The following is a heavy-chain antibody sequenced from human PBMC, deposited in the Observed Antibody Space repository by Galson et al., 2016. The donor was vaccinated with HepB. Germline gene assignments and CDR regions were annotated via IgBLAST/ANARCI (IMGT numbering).Heavy chain of an antibody. CDR3: ARVHDYGDYGAFDH. Sequence: ETLSLTCTVSGGSIISSSFYWGWIRQPPGKGLEWIGSIYYSVSTYYNPSLKSRVTISVDTSNNQFSLKLSSVTAADTALYYCARVHDYGDYGAFDHWGRGTLVTVSS. CDR2: IYYSVST. J-gene: IGHJ4*02. CDR1: GGSIISSSFY. D-gene: IGHD4-17*01. V-gene: IGHV4-39*07.